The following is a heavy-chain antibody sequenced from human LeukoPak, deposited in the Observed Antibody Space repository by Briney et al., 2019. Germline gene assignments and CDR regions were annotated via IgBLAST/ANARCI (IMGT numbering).Heavy chain of an antibody. D-gene: IGHD2-8*02. CDR2: IWPEGTIQ. V-gene: IGHV3-33*01. Sequence: PGRSLRLSCAASGFIFSCMHWVRQAPGKGLEWLAVIWPEGTIQYYADPVKGRFTISRDNSKNTLYLQLTGLRADDSAVHYCARHNHDWGWDFWGQGAQVTVSS. CDR3: ARHNHDWGWDF. CDR1: GFIFSC. J-gene: IGHJ4*02.